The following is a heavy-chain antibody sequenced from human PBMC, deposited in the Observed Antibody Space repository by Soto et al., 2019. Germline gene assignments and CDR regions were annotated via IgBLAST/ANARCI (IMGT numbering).Heavy chain of an antibody. D-gene: IGHD2-15*01. CDR2: IYYSGST. CDR3: ARGFGSDWYYFDS. J-gene: IGHJ4*02. V-gene: IGHV4-4*07. CDR1: GDSISTYY. Sequence: SETLSLTCTVSGDSISTYYWSWIRQTAEKRLEWIGRIYYSGSTIYSPSLKSRVTMSLDTSKNRFSLKLTSVTAADTAVYYCARGFGSDWYYFDSWGQGILVTVSS.